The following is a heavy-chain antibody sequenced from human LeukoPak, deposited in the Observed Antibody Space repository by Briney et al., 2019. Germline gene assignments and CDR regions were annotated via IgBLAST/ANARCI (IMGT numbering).Heavy chain of an antibody. J-gene: IGHJ4*02. CDR1: GYTFTSYY. CDR3: AMYCSSTSCQDY. Sequence: ASVKVSCKASGYTFTSYYMHWVRQAPGQGLEWMGIISPSGGSTSYAQKFQGRVTMTRDTSTSTVYMELSSLRSEDTAVYYCAMYCSSTSCQDYWGQGTLVTVSS. CDR2: ISPSGGST. V-gene: IGHV1-46*01. D-gene: IGHD2-2*01.